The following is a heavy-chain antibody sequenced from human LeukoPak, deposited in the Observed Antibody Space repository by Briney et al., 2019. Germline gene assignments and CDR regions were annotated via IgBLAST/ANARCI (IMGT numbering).Heavy chain of an antibody. CDR3: AISESDY. V-gene: IGHV3-30*02. CDR1: GFTFSDYG. Sequence: KAGGSLRLSCAASGFTFSDYGMHWVRQAPGKGLEWLSFIRYDGSSKYYADSVKGRFTISRDNSKTTLYLQMNSLRAEDTAVYCCAISESDYWGQGILVTVSS. CDR2: IRYDGSSK. J-gene: IGHJ4*02. D-gene: IGHD2/OR15-2a*01.